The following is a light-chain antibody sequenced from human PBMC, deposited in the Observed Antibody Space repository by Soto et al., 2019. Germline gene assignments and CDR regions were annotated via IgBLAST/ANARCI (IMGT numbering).Light chain of an antibody. CDR2: WAS. CDR3: QQYYSTPLT. J-gene: IGKJ4*01. V-gene: IGKV4-1*01. CDR1: QSVLYSSNNKNY. Sequence: IVMTQSPDSLAVSLGERATINCKSSQSVLYSSNNKNYLAWYQQKPGQSPKLLIYWASTRESGVPERFSGSGSGTDFTLTISSPQAEDVAVYYCQQYYSTPLTFGGGTKVDIK.